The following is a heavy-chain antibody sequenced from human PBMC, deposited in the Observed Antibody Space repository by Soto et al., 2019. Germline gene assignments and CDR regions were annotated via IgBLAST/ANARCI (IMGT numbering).Heavy chain of an antibody. CDR1: GGSISSYY. J-gene: IGHJ5*02. V-gene: IGHV4-59*01. CDR3: ARERNWFDP. Sequence: QVQLQESGPGLVKPSETLSLTCTVSGGSISSYYWSWIRQPPGKGLEWIGYIYYSGSTNYNPSLKSRVTISVDTSKNQFSLKLSSVTAADTAVYYCARERNWFDPLGQGTLVTVSS. CDR2: IYYSGST.